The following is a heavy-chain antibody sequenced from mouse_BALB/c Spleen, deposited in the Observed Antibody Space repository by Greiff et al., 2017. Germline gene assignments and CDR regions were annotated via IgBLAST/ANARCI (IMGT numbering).Heavy chain of an antibody. V-gene: IGHV5-17*02. CDR2: ISSGSSTI. J-gene: IGHJ2*01. CDR1: GFTFSSFG. CDR3: AGGRYYFDY. Sequence: EVQLVESGGGLVQPGGSRKLSCAASGFTFSSFGMHWVRQAPEKGLEWVAYISSGSSTIYYADTVKGRLTLSRDNTKNTLYLQMTSLRSEDTAMFYCAGGRYYFDYWGQGTTLTVSS.